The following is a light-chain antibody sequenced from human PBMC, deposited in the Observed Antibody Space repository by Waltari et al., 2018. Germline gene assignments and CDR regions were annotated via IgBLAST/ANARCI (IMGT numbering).Light chain of an antibody. CDR3: QQAYSLPRT. Sequence: DIQMNQSPSSVSASVGDRVTITCRTSQGFSSWLAWYQQKPGKAPKLLIYAASTLQSGVPTGFSGSGSGTHFTRTISSLQPEDIATYYCQQAYSLPRTFGQGTTVEIK. CDR1: QGFSSW. J-gene: IGKJ1*01. CDR2: AAS. V-gene: IGKV1-12*01.